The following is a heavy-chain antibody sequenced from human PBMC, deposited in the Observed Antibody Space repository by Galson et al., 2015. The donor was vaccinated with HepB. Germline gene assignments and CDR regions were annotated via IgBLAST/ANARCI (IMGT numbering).Heavy chain of an antibody. V-gene: IGHV1-3*01. CDR1: GYTFTTYG. CDR2: INAGHGNT. J-gene: IGHJ4*02. Sequence: SVKVSCKASGYTFTTYGIHWVRQAPGQRLEWMAWINAGHGNTRYSQKFQGRVTITRDTSASTAFVELSSLMSEDTAVYYCVRSAGVGGGTLYFDYWGQGTLVTVSS. D-gene: IGHD3-3*01. CDR3: VRSAGVGGGTLYFDY.